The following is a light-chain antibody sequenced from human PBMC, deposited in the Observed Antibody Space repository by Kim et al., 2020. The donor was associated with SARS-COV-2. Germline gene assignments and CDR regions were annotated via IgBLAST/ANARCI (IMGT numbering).Light chain of an antibody. CDR2: DVN. V-gene: IGLV2-8*01. J-gene: IGLJ1*01. CDR3: SSYAGTNNFYV. Sequence: SVPHPWNGTRRDGCGYNLGSRQPPQPGKAPQLIIYDVNKRPSGVPNRFSGSKSGNTASLTVSGLQAEDEADYYCSSYAGTNNFYVFGTGTKVTVL. CDR1: RRDGCGYNL.